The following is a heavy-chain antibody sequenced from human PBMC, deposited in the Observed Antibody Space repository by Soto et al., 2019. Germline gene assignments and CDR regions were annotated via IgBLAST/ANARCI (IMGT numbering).Heavy chain of an antibody. D-gene: IGHD5-12*01. CDR3: VRADSRSAHGYYDDGMDV. J-gene: IGHJ6*02. Sequence: EVQLVESGGGLVQPGASLRLSCAASGLTFSSYSMNWVRQAPGNGLEWVSYISSSSSTIYYADSVKGRFTNSIDNATNSLYLQMNILRAEDTAVYYSVRADSRSAHGYYDDGMDVCGQGTNVTVSS. V-gene: IGHV3-48*01. CDR1: GLTFSSYS. CDR2: ISSSSSTI.